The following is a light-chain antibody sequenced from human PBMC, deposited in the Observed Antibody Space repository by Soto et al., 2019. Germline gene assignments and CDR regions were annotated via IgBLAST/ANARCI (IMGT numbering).Light chain of an antibody. CDR1: KVIRSA. CDR3: QQFHSSAIA. J-gene: IGKJ5*01. V-gene: IGKV1-13*02. Sequence: ALQLTQTPSSLSASVGDRVSMTCRASKVIRSALAWYQQKPGNPPELLIYDASTLEVGVPSRFSGSGSGTHFTLTISNVQPEDFANYYCQQFHSSAIAFGQGTRLEIK. CDR2: DAS.